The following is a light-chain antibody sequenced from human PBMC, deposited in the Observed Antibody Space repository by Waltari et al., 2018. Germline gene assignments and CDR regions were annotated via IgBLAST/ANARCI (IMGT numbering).Light chain of an antibody. CDR1: QSVSDN. CDR3: QQYNDWRPLA. J-gene: IGKJ2*01. CDR2: DAS. V-gene: IGKV3-15*01. Sequence: EIILTQSQAALTVSAGERAAVSCSASQSVSDNLAWYQQKPGQAPRLLIYDASTRATGIPARFSGSGSGTEFTLAISSLQSDDSAVYYCQQYNDWRPLAFGQGTKLEI.